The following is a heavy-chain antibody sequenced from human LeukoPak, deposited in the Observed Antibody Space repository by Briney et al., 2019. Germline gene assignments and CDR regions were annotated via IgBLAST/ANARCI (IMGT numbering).Heavy chain of an antibody. CDR1: GGSISNYY. CDR3: ACLTTADAFDI. J-gene: IGHJ3*02. Sequence: PSETLSLTCTVSGGSISNYYWNWIRQPPGKGLEWIGNIYATGSTKYNPSLKSRVTISVDTSKNQFSLKLSSVTAADTAVYYCACLTTADAFDIWGQGTMVTVSS. CDR2: IYATGST. D-gene: IGHD3-22*01. V-gene: IGHV4-59*01.